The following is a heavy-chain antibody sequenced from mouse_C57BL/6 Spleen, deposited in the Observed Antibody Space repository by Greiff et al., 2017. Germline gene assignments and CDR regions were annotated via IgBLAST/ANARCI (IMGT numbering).Heavy chain of an antibody. CDR1: GFTFSDYG. V-gene: IGHV5-17*01. D-gene: IGHD4-1*01. Sequence: EVMLVESGGGLVKPGGSLKLSCAASGFTFSDYGMHWVRQAPEKGLEWVAYISSGSSTIYYADTVKGRFTISRDNAKNTLFLQMTSLRSEDTAMFYSASANWDFDYWGQGTTLTVSS. CDR3: ASANWDFDY. J-gene: IGHJ2*01. CDR2: ISSGSSTI.